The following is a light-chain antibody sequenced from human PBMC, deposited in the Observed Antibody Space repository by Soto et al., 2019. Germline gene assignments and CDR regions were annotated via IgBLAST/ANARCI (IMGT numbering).Light chain of an antibody. CDR3: QQYGSSPIT. CDR1: QSVSSIY. CDR2: ATS. J-gene: IGKJ5*01. V-gene: IGKV3-20*01. Sequence: EIVLTQSPATLSLSPGERATLSCRASQSVSSIYLAWYQQKPGQAPSLLIYATSSRATGIPDRFSGSGSGTDFSLTISRLEPEDFAVYYCQQYGSSPITFSQGTRLEIK.